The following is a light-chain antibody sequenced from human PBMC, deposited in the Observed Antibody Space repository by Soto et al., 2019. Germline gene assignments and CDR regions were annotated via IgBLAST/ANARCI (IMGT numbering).Light chain of an antibody. CDR2: EVN. J-gene: IGLJ3*02. CDR1: SSDVGGYNY. CDR3: NSYTSISTLV. V-gene: IGLV2-14*01. Sequence: QSALTQPASVSGSPGQSITISCTGTSSDVGGYNYVSWYQQHPGKAPKLIIYEVNNRPSGVSNRFSGSKSGNTASLTISGLQAEDEADYYCNSYTSISTLVFGGGTKLTVL.